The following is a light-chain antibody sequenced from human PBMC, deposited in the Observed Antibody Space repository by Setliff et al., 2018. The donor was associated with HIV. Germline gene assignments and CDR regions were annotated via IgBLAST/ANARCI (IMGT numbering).Light chain of an antibody. J-gene: IGLJ1*01. CDR1: SSDVGAYNY. CDR3: CSYVNSGIYV. Sequence: ALAQPASVSGSPGQAITISCSGTSSDVGAYNYVSWYQQHPGKAPKVMIYDVNKWPSGVSNRFSGSKSGNTASLTISGLQAEDEADYYCCSYVNSGIYVFGTGTKSPS. V-gene: IGLV2-23*02. CDR2: DVN.